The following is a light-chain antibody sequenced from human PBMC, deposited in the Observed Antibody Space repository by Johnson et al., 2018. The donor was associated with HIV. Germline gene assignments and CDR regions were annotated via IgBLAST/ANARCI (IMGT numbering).Light chain of an antibody. Sequence: QAVLTQPPSVSAAPGQKVTISCSGSSSNVGNNYLSWYQHLPGTAPRLLIYDNNKRPSGIPDRFSSSKSGTSATLGIPGLQPGDEADYYCGTWDSSLSAEVFGTGTKVTVL. CDR3: GTWDSSLSAEV. CDR1: SSNVGNNY. J-gene: IGLJ1*01. CDR2: DNN. V-gene: IGLV1-51*01.